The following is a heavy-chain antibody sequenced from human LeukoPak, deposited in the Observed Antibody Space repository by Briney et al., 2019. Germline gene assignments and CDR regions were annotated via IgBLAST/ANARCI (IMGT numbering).Heavy chain of an antibody. J-gene: IGHJ6*03. CDR2: ISWDGGST. CDR1: GFTFDDYN. D-gene: IGHD3-10*01. V-gene: IGHV3-43*01. Sequence: GGSLRLSCAASGFTFDDYNMHWVRQAPGKGLEWVSLISWDGGSTYYADSVKGRFTISRDNSKNSLYLQMNSLRTEDTALYYCAKDGIYYYGSGTYYYYYYMDVWGKGTTVTISS. CDR3: AKDGIYYYGSGTYYYYYYMDV.